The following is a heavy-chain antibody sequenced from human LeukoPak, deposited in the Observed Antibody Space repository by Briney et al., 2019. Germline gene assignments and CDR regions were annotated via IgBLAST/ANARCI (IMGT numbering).Heavy chain of an antibody. D-gene: IGHD3-22*01. Sequence: GASVKVSCKASGYTFTNYAINWVRQAPGQGLEWMGWINTNTGHPTYAQGFTGRFVFSLDTPVSTAYLQISSLKAEDTAVYYCARTGMHSSGYYYPRLGYWGQGTLVTVSS. CDR2: INTNTGHP. CDR1: GYTFTNYA. CDR3: ARTGMHSSGYYYPRLGY. V-gene: IGHV7-4-1*02. J-gene: IGHJ4*02.